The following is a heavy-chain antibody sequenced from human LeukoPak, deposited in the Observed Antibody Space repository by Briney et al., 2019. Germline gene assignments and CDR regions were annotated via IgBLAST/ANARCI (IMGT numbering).Heavy chain of an antibody. Sequence: ESGGSLRLSCAASGLTFSSHAMSWVRQAPGEGLEWVSAVSGSGDNTYYADSVKGRFTISRDNSKNTLYLHMSSLRAEDTAVYYCACTAYYYYYLDVWGKGTTVTVSS. CDR1: GLTFSSHA. D-gene: IGHD5-18*01. CDR2: VSGSGDNT. J-gene: IGHJ6*03. CDR3: ACTAYYYYYLDV. V-gene: IGHV3-23*01.